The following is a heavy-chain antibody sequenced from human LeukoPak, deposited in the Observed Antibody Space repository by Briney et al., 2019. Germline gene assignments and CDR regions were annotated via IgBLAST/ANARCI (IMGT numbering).Heavy chain of an antibody. D-gene: IGHD6-6*01. Sequence: GGPLRLSCAVSGFTFRSYWMHWVRQAPGKGLVWVSRISGDGSMTNYADSVKGRFTISRDNAKNTVYLQMNSLRAEDTAVYYCARYSSSSGGASHYLDYWGQGALVTVSS. V-gene: IGHV3-74*01. CDR3: ARYSSSSGGASHYLDY. J-gene: IGHJ4*02. CDR2: ISGDGSMT. CDR1: GFTFRSYW.